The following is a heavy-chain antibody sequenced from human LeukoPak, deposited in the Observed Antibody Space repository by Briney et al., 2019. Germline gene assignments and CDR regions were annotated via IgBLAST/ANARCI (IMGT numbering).Heavy chain of an antibody. J-gene: IGHJ4*02. D-gene: IGHD3-10*01. CDR2: IYYSGST. CDR1: GRSISSYY. Sequence: SETLSLTCTVSGRSISSYYWSWIRQPPGKGLEWIGHIYYSGSTNYNPSLKSRVTISVDTSKSQFSLKVSSVTAADTAVYSCARQSSGRSYGSGSSPLYYFDYWGQGILVTVSS. CDR3: ARQSSGRSYGSGSSPLYYFDY. V-gene: IGHV4-59*08.